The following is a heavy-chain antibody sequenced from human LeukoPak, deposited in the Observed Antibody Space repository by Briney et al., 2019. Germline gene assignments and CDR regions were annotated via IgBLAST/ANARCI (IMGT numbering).Heavy chain of an antibody. V-gene: IGHV4-4*07. CDR1: GGSISSYY. J-gene: IGHJ4*02. CDR3: ARSAVRYQLLIRNRYTYDY. CDR2: IYTSGST. D-gene: IGHD2-2*01. Sequence: PSETLSLTCTVSGGSISSYYWSWIRQPAGKGLEWIGRIYTSGSTNYNPSLKSRVTISVDTSKNQFSLKLSSVTAADTAVYYCARSAVRYQLLIRNRYTYDYWGQGTLVTVSS.